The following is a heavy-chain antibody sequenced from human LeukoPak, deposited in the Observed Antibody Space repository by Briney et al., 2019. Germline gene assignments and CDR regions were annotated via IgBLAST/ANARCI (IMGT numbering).Heavy chain of an antibody. D-gene: IGHD2-8*01. Sequence: GASVKVSCKASGYTLFSCDINWVRQATGQGLEWMGWMNVKSGNTGYAQKFQGRVTMTRNTSISTAYIELTSLRSEDTAVYYCATTPTNSRGWFDPWGQGTLVTVSS. CDR2: MNVKSGNT. CDR1: GYTLFSCD. V-gene: IGHV1-8*01. CDR3: ATTPTNSRGWFDP. J-gene: IGHJ5*02.